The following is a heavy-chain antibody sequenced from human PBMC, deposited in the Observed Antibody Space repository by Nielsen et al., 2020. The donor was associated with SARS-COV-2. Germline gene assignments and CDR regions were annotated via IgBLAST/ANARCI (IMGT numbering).Heavy chain of an antibody. CDR3: ARFRSGGYWYFDV. D-gene: IGHD3-3*01. Sequence: GESLKISCAASGFAFSDFYMTWIRQAPGKGLEWVSYISGNTGSYTNYADSVKGRFTISRDNAKASLYLQLDSLRPEDTAVYYCARFRSGGYWYFDVWGRGTLVTVSS. V-gene: IGHV3-11*03. J-gene: IGHJ2*01. CDR2: ISGNTGSYT. CDR1: GFAFSDFY.